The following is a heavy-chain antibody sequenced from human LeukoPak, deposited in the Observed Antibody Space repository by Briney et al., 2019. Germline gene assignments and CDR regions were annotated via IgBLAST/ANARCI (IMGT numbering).Heavy chain of an antibody. CDR1: GDSVSSNSAA. Sequence: SQTLSLTCAISGDSVSSNSAAWNWIRQSPSRGLEWLGRTYYRSKWYNDYAVSVKSRITINPDTSKNQFSLQLNSVTPEDTAVYYCASASGIVSGSYYGSFDYWGQGTLVTVSS. CDR2: TYYRSKWYN. CDR3: ASASGIVSGSYYGSFDY. J-gene: IGHJ4*02. D-gene: IGHD1-26*01. V-gene: IGHV6-1*01.